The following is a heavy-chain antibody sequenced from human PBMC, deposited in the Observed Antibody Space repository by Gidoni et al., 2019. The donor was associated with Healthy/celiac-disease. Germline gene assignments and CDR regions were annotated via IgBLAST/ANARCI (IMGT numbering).Heavy chain of an antibody. Sequence: QVQLQESGPGLVKPSETLSLTCTVAGGSLSRYYWSWIRQPPGKGLEWIGYIYYSGSTNYNPSLKSRVTISVDTSKNQFSLKLSSVTAADTAVYYCASLRSSSKHFNWFDPWGQGTLVTVSS. CDR2: IYYSGST. CDR3: ASLRSSSKHFNWFDP. V-gene: IGHV4-59*01. D-gene: IGHD6-13*01. CDR1: GGSLSRYY. J-gene: IGHJ5*02.